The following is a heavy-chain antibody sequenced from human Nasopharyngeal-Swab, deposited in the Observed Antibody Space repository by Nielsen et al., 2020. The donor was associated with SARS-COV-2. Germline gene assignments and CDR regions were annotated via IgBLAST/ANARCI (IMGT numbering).Heavy chain of an antibody. Sequence: GESLKISCAASGFTFSDYYMSWIRPAPGKGLEWVSYISSSGSTIYYADSVKGRFTISRDNAKNSLYLQMNSLRAEDTAVYYCARGPDLYYYYGMDVWGQGTTVTVSS. D-gene: IGHD2-2*01. CDR1: GFTFSDYY. CDR3: ARGPDLYYYYGMDV. J-gene: IGHJ6*02. CDR2: ISSSGSTI. V-gene: IGHV3-11*01.